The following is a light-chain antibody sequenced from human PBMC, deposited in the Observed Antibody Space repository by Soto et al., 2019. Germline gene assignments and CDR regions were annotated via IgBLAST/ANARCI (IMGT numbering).Light chain of an antibody. J-gene: IGKJ4*01. V-gene: IGKV3-15*01. CDR3: QRYNNWPLT. CDR1: QGIGDT. CDR2: DTS. Sequence: EIVMTQSPATLSVSPGERATLSCRASQGIGDTLAWYQQKPGQTPRLLIYDTSTRPTGVPARFSGSRSGAEFTLTINSLQSEDFGVYYCQRYNNWPLTFGGGTKVEVK.